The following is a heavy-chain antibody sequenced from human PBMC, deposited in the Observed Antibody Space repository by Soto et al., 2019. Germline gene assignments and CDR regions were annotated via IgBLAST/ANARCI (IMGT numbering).Heavy chain of an antibody. D-gene: IGHD3-22*01. CDR1: GFTFSSYG. V-gene: IGHV3-30*18. J-gene: IGHJ3*02. Sequence: QVQLVESGGGVVQPGRSLRLSCAASGFTFSSYGMHWVRQAPGKGLEWVAVISYDGSNKYYADSVKGRFTISRDNSKNTLYLQMNSLRAEDTAVYYWAKWDYDEWVGTFDIWGQGTMVTVSS. CDR2: ISYDGSNK. CDR3: AKWDYDEWVGTFDI.